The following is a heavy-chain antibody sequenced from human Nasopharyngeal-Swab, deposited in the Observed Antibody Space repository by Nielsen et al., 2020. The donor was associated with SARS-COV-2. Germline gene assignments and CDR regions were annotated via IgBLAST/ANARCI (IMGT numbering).Heavy chain of an antibody. CDR3: ANSGVRGYSGSYSFGY. V-gene: IGHV3-30*18. Sequence: GESLKIPCAASGFTFSSYGMHWVRQAPGKGLEWVAVISYDGSNKYYADSVKGRFTISRDNSKNTLYLQMNSLRAEDTAVYYCANSGVRGYSGSYSFGYWGRGTLVTVSS. D-gene: IGHD1-26*01. CDR2: ISYDGSNK. CDR1: GFTFSSYG. J-gene: IGHJ4*02.